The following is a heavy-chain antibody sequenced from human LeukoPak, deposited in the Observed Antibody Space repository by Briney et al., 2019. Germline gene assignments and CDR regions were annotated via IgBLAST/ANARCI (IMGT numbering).Heavy chain of an antibody. CDR3: ARHRKGSSSWWNY. J-gene: IGHJ4*02. V-gene: IGHV4-59*08. CDR1: GGSISSYY. Sequence: SETLSLTCTVSGGSISSYYWSWIRQPPGKGLEWIGYIYYSGSTNYNPSLKSRVTISVDTSKNQFSLKLSSVTAADTAVYYCARHRKGSSSWWNYWGQGTLVTVSS. D-gene: IGHD6-13*01. CDR2: IYYSGST.